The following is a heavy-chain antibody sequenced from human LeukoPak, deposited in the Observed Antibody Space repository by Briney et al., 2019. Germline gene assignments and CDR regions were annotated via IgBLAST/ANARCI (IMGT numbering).Heavy chain of an antibody. CDR3: ARSVGGHFDY. J-gene: IGHJ4*02. V-gene: IGHV3-48*02. D-gene: IGHD3-16*01. CDR1: GFTFSVYS. Sequence: PGGSLRLSCAASGFTFSVYSMNWVRQPPGRGLEWVSYITSNSATIQYADSVKGRFTKSRDNAKNSLSLQMNSLRDEDTAVYYCARSVGGHFDYWGQGMLGTVSS. CDR2: ITSNSATI.